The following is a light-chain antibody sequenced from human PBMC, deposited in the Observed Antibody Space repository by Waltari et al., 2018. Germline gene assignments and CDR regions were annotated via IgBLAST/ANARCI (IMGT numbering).Light chain of an antibody. CDR1: QGISSW. CDR2: AAS. V-gene: IGKV1D-12*01. CDR3: QQTNSFLGIT. J-gene: IGKJ4*01. Sequence: DIQLPQPPSSVAAPVGARVPSTSRASQGISSWLAWYQQQPGKATKLLIYAASSLQKGVPSRFSGSASGTDVTLTISGLQPEDFATYYCQQTNSFLGITFGGGTKVEIK.